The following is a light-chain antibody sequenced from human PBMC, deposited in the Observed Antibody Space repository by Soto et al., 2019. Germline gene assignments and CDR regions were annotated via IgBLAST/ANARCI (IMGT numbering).Light chain of an antibody. CDR2: GNS. Sequence: QSVLTQPPSVSXAPGQRVTISCTGSSSNIGAGYDVHWYQQLPGTAPKLLIYGNSNRPSGVPDRFSGSKSGTSASLAITGLQAEDEADYYCQSYDSSLSAYVFGTGTKVTVL. CDR1: SSNIGAGYD. J-gene: IGLJ1*01. CDR3: QSYDSSLSAYV. V-gene: IGLV1-40*01.